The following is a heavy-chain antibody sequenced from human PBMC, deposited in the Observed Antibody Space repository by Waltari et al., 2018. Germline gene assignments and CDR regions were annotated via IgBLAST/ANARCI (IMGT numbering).Heavy chain of an antibody. V-gene: IGHV4-4*07. J-gene: IGHJ1*01. CDR3: AKAMSGDGSLFEF. D-gene: IGHD3-10*01. CDR1: GGSIGSYY. CDR2: INNRGDT. Sequence: QLQLEESGPGLVKPSETLSLTCIVSGGSIGSYYWSWIRQPAGKGLEWIGRINNRGDTKYNPSLKSRVTISVDNSRDQFSLRLSSVTAADTAVYYCAKAMSGDGSLFEFWGQGALVTVSS.